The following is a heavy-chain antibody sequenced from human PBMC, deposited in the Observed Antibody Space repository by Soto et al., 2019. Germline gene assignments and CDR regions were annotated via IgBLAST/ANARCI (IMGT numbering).Heavy chain of an antibody. Sequence: GGSLRLSCAASGFTFSSYWMSWVRQAPGKGLEWVANIKQDGSEKYYVDSVKGRFTISRDNAKNSLYLQMNSLRAEDTAVYYCARDCSSTSCYLAKIFDYWGQGTLVTVSS. J-gene: IGHJ4*02. CDR2: IKQDGSEK. D-gene: IGHD2-2*01. CDR1: GFTFSSYW. V-gene: IGHV3-7*01. CDR3: ARDCSSTSCYLAKIFDY.